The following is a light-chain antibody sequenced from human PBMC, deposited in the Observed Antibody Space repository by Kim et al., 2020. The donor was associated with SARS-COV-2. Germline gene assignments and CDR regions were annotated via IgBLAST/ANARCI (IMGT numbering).Light chain of an antibody. CDR3: QQYGTSPIT. J-gene: IGKJ4*01. Sequence: SPGERATPSCRSSQTVPNNYLASYQEKPAQAPRLLIYDAYSRATGIPYRFSGSGSGTDFSLSISRLEPEDFAVYYCQQYGTSPITFGGGTKVDI. CDR1: QTVPNNY. CDR2: DAY. V-gene: IGKV3-20*01.